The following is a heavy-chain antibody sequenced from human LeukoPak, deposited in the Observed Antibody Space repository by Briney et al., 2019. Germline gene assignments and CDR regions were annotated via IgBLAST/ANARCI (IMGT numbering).Heavy chain of an antibody. CDR2: ISGSGTDT. CDR1: GFTFSSYA. J-gene: IGHJ6*01. V-gene: IGHV3-23*01. CDR3: ATLHFYAMGV. Sequence: GGSLRLSCAASGFTFSSYAMSWVRQAPGKGLEWVTFISGSGTDTFYADSVKGRFFISKDNTRDSLSLQKTSLSAEDTAMYYCATLHFYAMGVWGQGTTVTVSS.